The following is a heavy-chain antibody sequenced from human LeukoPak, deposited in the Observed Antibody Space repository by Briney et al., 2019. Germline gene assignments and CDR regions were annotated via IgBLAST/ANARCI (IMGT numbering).Heavy chain of an antibody. CDR1: GFTFNTFN. D-gene: IGHD1-26*01. CDR2: ISSSSSYI. J-gene: IGHJ4*02. Sequence: GGSLRLSCAPSGFTFNTFNMNWFRQAPGKGLEWVSSISSSSSYIYYADSVKGRFTISRDNAKNSLYLQMNSLRAEDTAVYYCARDTGVGATGWDYFDYWGQGTLVTVSS. V-gene: IGHV3-21*01. CDR3: ARDTGVGATGWDYFDY.